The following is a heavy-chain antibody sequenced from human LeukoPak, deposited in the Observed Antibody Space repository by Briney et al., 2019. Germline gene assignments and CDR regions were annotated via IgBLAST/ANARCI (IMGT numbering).Heavy chain of an antibody. V-gene: IGHV3-7*01. J-gene: IGHJ6*02. CDR2: IKPDGSDK. Sequence: GGSLRLSCAASGFTFSSYWMTWVRQAPGKGLEWVANIKPDGSDKYYVGSVKGRFTISRDNAKNSLYLQMNSLRAEDTALYFCARDDYQLGNYYYGMDVWGQGTTVTASS. CDR3: ARDDYQLGNYYYGMDV. CDR1: GFTFSSYW. D-gene: IGHD7-27*01.